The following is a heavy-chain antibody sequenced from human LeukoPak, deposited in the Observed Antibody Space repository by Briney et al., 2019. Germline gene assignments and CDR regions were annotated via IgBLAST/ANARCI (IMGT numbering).Heavy chain of an antibody. CDR2: INGRSGAT. CDR3: SRDNWFGP. CDR1: GYTFTDYY. Sequence: ASVKVSCKASGYTFTDYYMQWVRQAPGQGLEWMGWINGRSGATHYAQKFQGRVTMTRDTSTTTTYMELRSLRSDDTAVYYCSRDNWFGPWGQGTLATVSS. V-gene: IGHV1-2*02. J-gene: IGHJ5*02.